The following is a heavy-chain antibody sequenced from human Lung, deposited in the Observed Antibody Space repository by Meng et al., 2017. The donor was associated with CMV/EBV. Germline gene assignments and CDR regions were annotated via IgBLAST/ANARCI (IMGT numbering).Heavy chain of an antibody. D-gene: IGHD2-2*02. J-gene: IGHJ6*02. CDR1: GFTFSSYA. CDR2: ISGSGGST. V-gene: IGHV3-23*01. CDR3: AKFRGCTEEGTSCYSFYYYYYGMDV. Sequence: GESLKISCAASGFTFSSYAMSWVRQAPGKGLEWVSAISGSGGSTYYADSVKGRFTISRDNSKNTLYLQMNSLRAEDTAVYYCAKFRGCTEEGTSCYSFYYYYYGMDVWGQXTTVTVSS.